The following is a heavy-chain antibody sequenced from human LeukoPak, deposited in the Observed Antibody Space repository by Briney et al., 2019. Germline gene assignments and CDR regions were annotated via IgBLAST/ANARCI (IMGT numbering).Heavy chain of an antibody. D-gene: IGHD3-3*01. CDR3: ARGSLGNYDFWSGYYIYYYMDV. CDR1: GDSISSGSYY. CDR2: IYTSGST. V-gene: IGHV4-61*02. Sequence: SETLSLTCTVSGDSISSGSYYWSWIRQPAGKGLEWIGRIYTSGSTNYHPSLKSRVTISVDTSKNQFSLKLSSVTAADTAVYYCARGSLGNYDFWSGYYIYYYMDVWGKGTTVTVSS. J-gene: IGHJ6*03.